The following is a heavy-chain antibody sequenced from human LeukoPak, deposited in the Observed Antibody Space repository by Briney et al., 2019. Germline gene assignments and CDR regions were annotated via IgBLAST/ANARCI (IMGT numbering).Heavy chain of an antibody. CDR2: ISSSSSYI. CDR1: GFTFSSYS. Sequence: GGSLRLSCAASGFTFSSYSMNWVRQAPGKGLEWVSSISSSSSYIYYADSVKGRFTISRDNAKNSLYLQMNSLRAEDTAVYYCASGVPAATATYYGMDVWGQGTTVTVSS. CDR3: ASGVPAATATYYGMDV. V-gene: IGHV3-21*01. J-gene: IGHJ6*02. D-gene: IGHD2-2*01.